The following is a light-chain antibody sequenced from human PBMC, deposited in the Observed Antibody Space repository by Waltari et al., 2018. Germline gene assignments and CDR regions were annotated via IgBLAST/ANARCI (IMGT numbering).Light chain of an antibody. Sequence: QSALTQPASVSGSLGQSLTISCTGTHSDIGAYDYVYWNPQHPGKAPNLILFDVSHRPSGISKRFSGSKSGDTASLTISGLQPEDEADYYCSSSAYITTRQIFGTGTRLTV. CDR1: HSDIGAYDY. V-gene: IGLV2-14*01. J-gene: IGLJ1*01. CDR3: SSSAYITTRQI. CDR2: DVS.